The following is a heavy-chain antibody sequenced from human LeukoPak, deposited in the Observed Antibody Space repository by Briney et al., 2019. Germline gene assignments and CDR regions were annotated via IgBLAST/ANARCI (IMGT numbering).Heavy chain of an antibody. CDR1: GFTFSSDA. D-gene: IGHD3-10*01. CDR3: AKYFASGSYYKLPH. V-gene: IGHV3-23*01. J-gene: IGHJ1*01. Sequence: GGSLSLSCAASGFTFSSDAMSWVRQAPGKGLEWVSTISGSGAYTYYADSVKGRFTISRDNSKNTLYLQMNSLRAEDTAVYYCAKYFASGSYYKLPHWGQGTLVTVSS. CDR2: ISGSGAYT.